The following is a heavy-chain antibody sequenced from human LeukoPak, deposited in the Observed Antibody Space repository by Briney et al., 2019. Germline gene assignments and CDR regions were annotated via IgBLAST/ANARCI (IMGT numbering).Heavy chain of an antibody. CDR2: IQYDGSKK. CDR3: AKDIGSYYDY. D-gene: IGHD3-10*01. CDR1: GFTFSRYD. V-gene: IGHV3-30*02. Sequence: GGSLTLSCVASGFTFSRYDIHWVRQAPGKGLEWVTFIQYDGSKKYYADSVKGRFTISRDNSKNTLYLEMNSLRAEDTAVYYCAKDIGSYYDYWGQGILVTVSS. J-gene: IGHJ4*02.